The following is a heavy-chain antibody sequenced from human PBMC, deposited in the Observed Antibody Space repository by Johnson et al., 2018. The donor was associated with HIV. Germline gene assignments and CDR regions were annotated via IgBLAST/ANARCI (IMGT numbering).Heavy chain of an antibody. CDR3: ARVKQQVVRVGSDAFDI. CDR1: GFTFSNYA. V-gene: IGHV3-30*04. D-gene: IGHD6-13*01. J-gene: IGHJ3*02. Sequence: QMQLVESGGGVVQPGRSLRLSCTASGFTFSNYAIHWVRQAPGKGLEWVTVISYDGSNQYYADSVKGRFTISRDNSKNTLYLQMYSLRAEDTAVYYCARVKQQVVRVGSDAFDIWGQGTMVTVSS. CDR2: ISYDGSNQ.